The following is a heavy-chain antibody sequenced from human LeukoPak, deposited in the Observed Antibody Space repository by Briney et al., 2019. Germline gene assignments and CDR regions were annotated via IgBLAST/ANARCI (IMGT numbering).Heavy chain of an antibody. CDR2: ISGSGVTT. D-gene: IGHD3-10*01. V-gene: IGHV3-23*01. CDR1: GFTFSSYA. CDR3: ARHETLLLWSIGGWFDP. J-gene: IGHJ5*02. Sequence: GGSLRLSCAASGFTFSSYAMSWVRQAPGKGLEWVSFISGSGVTTNHADSVKGRFIISRDNSKNRLYLQMNSLRAEDTAVYYCARHETLLLWSIGGWFDPWGQGTLVTVSS.